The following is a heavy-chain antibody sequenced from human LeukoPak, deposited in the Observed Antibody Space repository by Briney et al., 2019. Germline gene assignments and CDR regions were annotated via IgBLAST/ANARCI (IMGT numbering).Heavy chain of an antibody. CDR2: IPNGGNAI. CDR1: GFTFSDFY. V-gene: IGHV3-11*01. CDR3: ARMSSRSFFYYMDV. Sequence: GGSLRLSCAASGFTFSDFYMSWIRQAPGRGLEWISHIPNGGNAIYYADSVKGRFTISRDNAKESLSLQMSSVRDDDTAVYYCARMSSRSFFYYMDVWGKGTTVTVSS. D-gene: IGHD2-15*01. J-gene: IGHJ6*03.